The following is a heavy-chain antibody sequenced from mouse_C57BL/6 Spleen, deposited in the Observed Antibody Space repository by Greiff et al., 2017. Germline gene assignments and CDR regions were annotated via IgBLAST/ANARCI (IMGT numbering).Heavy chain of an antibody. V-gene: IGHV1-53*01. CDR1: GYTFTSYW. J-gene: IGHJ2*01. CDR2: INPSNGGT. CDR3: ARSDYYGSTYVGY. D-gene: IGHD1-1*01. Sequence: VQLQQPGTELVKPGASVKLSCKASGYTFTSYWMHWVKQRPGQGLEWIGNINPSNGGTNYNEKFKSKATLTVDKSSSTAYMQLSSLTSEDSAVYYCARSDYYGSTYVGYWGQGTTLTVSS.